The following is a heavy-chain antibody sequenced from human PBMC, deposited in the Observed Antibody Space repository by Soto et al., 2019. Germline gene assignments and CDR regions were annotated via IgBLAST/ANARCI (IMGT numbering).Heavy chain of an antibody. Sequence: ASVKVSCKASGYTFTSYYMHWVRQAPGQGLEWMGIINPSGGSTSYAQKFQGRVTMTRDTSTSTVYMELSSLRSEDTAVYYCARWVVAATFYYYGMDVWGQGTTVTVSS. CDR2: INPSGGST. CDR1: GYTFTSYY. D-gene: IGHD2-15*01. J-gene: IGHJ6*02. V-gene: IGHV1-46*03. CDR3: ARWVVAATFYYYGMDV.